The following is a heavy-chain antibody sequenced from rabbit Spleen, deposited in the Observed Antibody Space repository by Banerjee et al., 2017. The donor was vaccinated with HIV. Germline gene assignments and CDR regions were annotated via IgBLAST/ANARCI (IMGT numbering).Heavy chain of an antibody. D-gene: IGHD4-1*01. CDR3: ARDLAGVIGWNFSL. V-gene: IGHV1S47*01. Sequence: QEQLVESGGGLVQPGGSLKLSCKASGFDFSRYGVSWVRQAPGKGLEWIGYIDPIFGVTYYASWVNGRFTVSSHNAQNTLYLRLNSLTAADTATYFCARDLAGVIGWNFSLWGPGTLVTVS. CDR1: GFDFSRYG. CDR2: IDPIFGVT. J-gene: IGHJ4*01.